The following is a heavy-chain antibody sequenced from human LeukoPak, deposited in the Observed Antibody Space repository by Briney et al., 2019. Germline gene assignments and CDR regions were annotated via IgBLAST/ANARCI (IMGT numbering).Heavy chain of an antibody. Sequence: SQTLSLTCTVSGGSISCGSYYWSWIRQPAGKGLGWIGRIYTSGSTNYNPSLKSRVTISVDTSKNQFSLKLSSVTAADTAVYYCARAALSYYYYMDVWGKGTTVTVSS. V-gene: IGHV4-61*02. CDR2: IYTSGST. CDR1: GGSISCGSYY. CDR3: ARAALSYYYYMDV. D-gene: IGHD6-13*01. J-gene: IGHJ6*03.